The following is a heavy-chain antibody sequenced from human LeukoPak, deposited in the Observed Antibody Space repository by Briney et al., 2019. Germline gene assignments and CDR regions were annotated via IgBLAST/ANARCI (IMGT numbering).Heavy chain of an antibody. CDR1: GFSLSTSGVG. D-gene: IGHD3-22*01. V-gene: IGHV2-5*02. CDR2: IYWDDDK. Sequence: ESGPTLVKPTQTLTLTCTFSGFSLSTSGVGVGWIRQPPGKALEWLALIYWDDDKRYSPSLKSRLTITKDTSKNQVVLTMTNMDPVDTATYYCAHISWAFDYYDSSGYDYWGQGTLVTVSS. CDR3: AHISWAFDYYDSSGYDY. J-gene: IGHJ4*02.